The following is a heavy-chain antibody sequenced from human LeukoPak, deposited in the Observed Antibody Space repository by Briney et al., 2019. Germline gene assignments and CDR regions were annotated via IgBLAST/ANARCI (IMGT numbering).Heavy chain of an antibody. V-gene: IGHV1-69*01. J-gene: IGHJ2*01. CDR3: ARKFVVEAAAIPPRGYFDL. D-gene: IGHD2-2*02. Sequence: GSSVKVSCKASGGTFSSYAISWVRQAPGQGLEWVGGIRPMFATTHYGQKFQGRVTITADESTSTAYMELSSLRPEDTAVYYCARKFVVEAAAIPPRGYFDLWGRGTLVTVSS. CDR1: GGTFSSYA. CDR2: IRPMFATT.